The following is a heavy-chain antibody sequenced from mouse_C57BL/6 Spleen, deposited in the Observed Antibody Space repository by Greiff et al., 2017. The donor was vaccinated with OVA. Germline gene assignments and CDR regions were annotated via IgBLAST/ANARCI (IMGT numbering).Heavy chain of an antibody. CDR1: GFTFSSYG. Sequence: EVKLVESGGDLVKPGGSLKLSCAASGFTFSSYGMSWVRQTPDKRLEWVATISSGGSYTYYPDSVKGRFTIYRDNAKNTLYLQMSSLKSEDTARYYCARREDYYGSSYARDYWGQGTSVTVSS. V-gene: IGHV5-6*02. CDR2: ISSGGSYT. CDR3: ARREDYYGSSYARDY. J-gene: IGHJ4*01. D-gene: IGHD1-1*01.